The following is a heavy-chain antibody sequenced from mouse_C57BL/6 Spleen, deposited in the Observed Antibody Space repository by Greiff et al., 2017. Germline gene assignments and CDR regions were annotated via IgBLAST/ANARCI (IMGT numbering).Heavy chain of an antibody. CDR2: ISYDGSN. Sequence: EVKVEESGPGLVKPSQSLSLTCSVTGYSITSCYYWNWIRQFPGNKLEWMGYISYDGSNNYNPSLKNRISITRDTSKNQFFLKLNSVTTEDTATYYCARIYDYDGLFAYWGQGTLVTVSA. CDR1: GYSITSCYY. D-gene: IGHD2-4*01. CDR3: ARIYDYDGLFAY. V-gene: IGHV3-6*01. J-gene: IGHJ3*01.